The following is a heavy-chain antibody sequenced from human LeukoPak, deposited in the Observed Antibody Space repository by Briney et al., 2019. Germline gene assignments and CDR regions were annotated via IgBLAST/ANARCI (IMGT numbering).Heavy chain of an antibody. CDR2: ISSNGGST. Sequence: PGGSLRLSCAASGFTFSSYAMHWVRQAPGKGLEYVSAISSNGGSTYYANSVKGRFTISRDNSKNTLYLQMGSLRAEDMAVYYCAREKADSLVMLDYWGQRTLVTVSS. CDR3: AREKADSLVMLDY. CDR1: GFTFSSYA. J-gene: IGHJ4*02. V-gene: IGHV3-64*01. D-gene: IGHD4-23*01.